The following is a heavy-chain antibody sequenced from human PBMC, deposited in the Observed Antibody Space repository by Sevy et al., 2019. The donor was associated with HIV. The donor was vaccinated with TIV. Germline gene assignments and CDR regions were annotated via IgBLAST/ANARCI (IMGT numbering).Heavy chain of an antibody. D-gene: IGHD3-3*01. Sequence: GGSLRLSCVASAFTFSTYGMHWVRQAPGKGLEWVSVISFDGGHKYYADSVKGRCTVSRDNSKNTLNLQMNSLRAEDTAVYYCARDLRPHLLYSDFWSGYSGMDVWGQGTTVTVS. J-gene: IGHJ6*02. V-gene: IGHV3-30*03. CDR2: ISFDGGHK. CDR1: AFTFSTYG. CDR3: ARDLRPHLLYSDFWSGYSGMDV.